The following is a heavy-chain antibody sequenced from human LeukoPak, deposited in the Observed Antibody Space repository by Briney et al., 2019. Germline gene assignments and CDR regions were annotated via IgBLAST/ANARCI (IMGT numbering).Heavy chain of an antibody. Sequence: PQTLSHTRTVSGGSISSYYWSWIRQPPGKGLEWIGYIYYSGSTNYNPSLKSRVTISVDTSKNQFSLKLSSVTAADTAVYYCARVLPGVVVVAATSPFGCFDPWGQGSPGSVSS. CDR1: GGSISSYY. D-gene: IGHD2-15*01. CDR3: ARVLPGVVVVAATSPFGCFDP. CDR2: IYYSGST. V-gene: IGHV4-59*01. J-gene: IGHJ5*02.